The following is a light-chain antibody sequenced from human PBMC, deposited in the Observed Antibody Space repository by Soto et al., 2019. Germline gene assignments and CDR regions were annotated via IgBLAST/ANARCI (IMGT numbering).Light chain of an antibody. V-gene: IGKV3-20*01. CDR1: QSLSSSY. Sequence: EIVLTQSPGTLSLSPGEGATLSCRASQSLSSSYLAWYQQKPGQAPRLLIYGTSIRATGIPDRFSGSGSGTDFTLTITRLEPEDFAVYYCQRFGTSPPWTFGQGTKVDIK. CDR3: QRFGTSPPWT. J-gene: IGKJ1*01. CDR2: GTS.